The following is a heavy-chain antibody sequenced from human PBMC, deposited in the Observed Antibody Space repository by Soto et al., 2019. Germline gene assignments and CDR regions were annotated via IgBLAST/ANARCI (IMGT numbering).Heavy chain of an antibody. J-gene: IGHJ4*02. Sequence: EVQLLESGGGLVQPGGSLRLSCAASGFTFSSYAMSWVRQAPGKGLEWVSGISGSDGSTYYADSVKGRFTISRDNSKNTLYLQMNSLRAEDTAVYYCAKAHSGYVWGRYYFDYWGQGTLVTVSS. CDR2: ISGSDGST. CDR1: GFTFSSYA. CDR3: AKAHSGYVWGRYYFDY. V-gene: IGHV3-23*01. D-gene: IGHD5-12*01.